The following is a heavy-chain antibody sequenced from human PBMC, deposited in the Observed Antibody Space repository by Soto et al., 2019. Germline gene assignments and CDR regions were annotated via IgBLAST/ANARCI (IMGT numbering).Heavy chain of an antibody. J-gene: IGHJ4*02. CDR2: INPHGGST. CDR3: ARDVGMASRPYLDY. CDR1: GDTFTSYY. V-gene: IGHV1-46*01. Sequence: ASVKVSCKAPGDTFTSYYLNWVRQAPGQGLEWMGVINPHGGSTKYAQKFQGRVTMTRDTSTSTVYMELISLTSEDTAVYYCARDVGMASRPYLDYWGQGTLVTVSS. D-gene: IGHD6-6*01.